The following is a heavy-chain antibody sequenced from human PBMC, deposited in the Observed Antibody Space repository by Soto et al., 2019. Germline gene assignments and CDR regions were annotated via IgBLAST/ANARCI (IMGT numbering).Heavy chain of an antibody. J-gene: IGHJ4*02. CDR2: MSRTGDNT. CDR3: AKDQSNSNPLYYFDF. Sequence: GESLKISCAASGFTFSIYAMTWVRQSPGKGLEWVSSMSRTGDNTYYADSVKGRFTISRDNSKNTLYLQMNSLRAEDTAIYYCAKDQSNSNPLYYFDFWGPGTLVTVS. D-gene: IGHD3-22*01. CDR1: GFTFSIYA. V-gene: IGHV3-23*01.